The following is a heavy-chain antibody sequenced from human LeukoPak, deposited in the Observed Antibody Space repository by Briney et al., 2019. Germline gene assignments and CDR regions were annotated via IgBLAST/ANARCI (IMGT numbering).Heavy chain of an antibody. J-gene: IGHJ6*02. V-gene: IGHV3-23*01. Sequence: GGSLRLSCAASGFTFSSYAMSWVRQAPGKGLEWVSAISGSGGSTYYADSVKGRFTISRDNAKNSLYLQMNSLRAEDTALYHCARGDYGDQRVGMDVWGQGTTVTVSS. CDR2: ISGSGGST. D-gene: IGHD4-17*01. CDR1: GFTFSSYA. CDR3: ARGDYGDQRVGMDV.